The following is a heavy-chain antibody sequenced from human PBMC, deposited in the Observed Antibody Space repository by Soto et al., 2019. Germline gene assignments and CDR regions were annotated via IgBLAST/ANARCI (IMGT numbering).Heavy chain of an antibody. D-gene: IGHD3-10*01. Sequence: SETLSLTCTVSGVSISTYYWNWIRQPPGKGLEWIGYIYYSGSTNYNPSLKSRVTISVDTSKNQFSLKLSSVTAADTAIYNCTTWASNGSYYWGQGALVTVSS. CDR3: TTWASNGSYY. CDR2: IYYSGST. J-gene: IGHJ1*01. CDR1: GVSISTYY. V-gene: IGHV4-59*08.